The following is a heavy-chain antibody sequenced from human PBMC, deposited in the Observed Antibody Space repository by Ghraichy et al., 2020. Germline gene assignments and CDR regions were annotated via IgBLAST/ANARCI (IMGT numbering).Heavy chain of an antibody. CDR3: ARGPGGTSGY. CDR2: VYYSGSA. CDR1: GGSISSYY. Sequence: SQTLSLTCTVSGGSISSYYWSWVRQPPGKGLEWIGYVYYSGSANYNPSLKSRITISVDMSKNQFSLKLSSVTAADTAVYYCARGPGGTSGYWGHGTLVTVSS. D-gene: IGHD4-23*01. V-gene: IGHV4-59*01. J-gene: IGHJ4*01.